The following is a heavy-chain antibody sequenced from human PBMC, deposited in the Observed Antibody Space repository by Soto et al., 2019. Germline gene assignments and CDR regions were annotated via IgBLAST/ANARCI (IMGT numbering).Heavy chain of an antibody. CDR1: GFSFSNYG. V-gene: IGHV3-33*05. CDR3: SKDRRGGRAVLDS. CDR2: ISYDGSSK. D-gene: IGHD2-8*01. J-gene: IGHJ4*02. Sequence: GGSLRLSCAASGFSFSNYGMHWVRHAPGKGLEWVAVISYDGSSKYHADSVKGRFTISRDNSKNTLHLQMNSLRAEDTAVYYCSKDRRGGRAVLDSWGQGTPVTVSS.